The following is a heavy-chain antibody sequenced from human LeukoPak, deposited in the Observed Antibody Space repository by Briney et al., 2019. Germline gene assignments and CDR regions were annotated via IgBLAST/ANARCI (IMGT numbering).Heavy chain of an antibody. CDR1: GFTFSSYA. V-gene: IGHV3-23*01. J-gene: IGHJ6*02. CDR3: AKVFNWGPSWSGMDV. CDR2: ISVSGDNT. D-gene: IGHD7-27*01. Sequence: PGGSLRLSCAASGFTFSSYAMSWVRQAPGKGLEWVSAISVSGDNTYYADSVKGRFTISRDNSKNTQYLQMNSLRAEDTALYYCAKVFNWGPSWSGMDVWGQGTTVTVSS.